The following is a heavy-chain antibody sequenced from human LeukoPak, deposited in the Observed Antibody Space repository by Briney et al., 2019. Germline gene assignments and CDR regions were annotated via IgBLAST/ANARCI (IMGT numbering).Heavy chain of an antibody. V-gene: IGHV1-69*13. Sequence: GASVKVSFTASGGTFSSYAISWVRQAPGQGLEWMGGIIPIFGTANYAQKFQGRVTITADESTSTAYMELSSLRSEDTAVYYCARADDSSGYQGRYYYYGMDVWGQGTTVTVSS. CDR3: ARADDSSGYQGRYYYYGMDV. CDR2: IIPIFGTA. J-gene: IGHJ6*02. D-gene: IGHD3-22*01. CDR1: GGTFSSYA.